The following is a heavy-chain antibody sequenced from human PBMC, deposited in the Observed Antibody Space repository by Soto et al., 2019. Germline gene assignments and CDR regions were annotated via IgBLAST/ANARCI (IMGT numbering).Heavy chain of an antibody. D-gene: IGHD6-25*01. J-gene: IGHJ6*02. CDR2: ISWNSGNI. V-gene: IGHV3-9*01. CDR1: GFTFHNYA. CDR3: AKSYTSGLYGMDV. Sequence: GGSLRLSCAASGFTFHNYAMHWVRQAPGKGLEWVSGISWNSGNIGYADSVKGRFTISRDNAKNSLYLQMNSLRAEDTALYYCAKSYTSGLYGMDVWGQGTAVTVS.